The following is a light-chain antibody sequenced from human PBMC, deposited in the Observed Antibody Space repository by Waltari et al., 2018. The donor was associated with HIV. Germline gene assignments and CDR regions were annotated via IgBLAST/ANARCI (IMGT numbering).Light chain of an antibody. CDR1: QSISNN. J-gene: IGKJ1*01. CDR3: QQYDNWPPR. Sequence: EIVMTQSPASLSMSPGERATLSCRASQSISNNLAWYHQKPGQAPRLRISGASTRATGIPARFSGSGSGTEFTLTIASLQSEDFALYYCQQYDNWPPRFGQGTKVEIK. CDR2: GAS. V-gene: IGKV3-15*01.